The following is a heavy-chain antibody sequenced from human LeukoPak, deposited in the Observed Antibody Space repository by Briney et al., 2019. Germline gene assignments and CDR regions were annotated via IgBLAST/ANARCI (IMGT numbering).Heavy chain of an antibody. CDR2: IYYSGST. Sequence: PSETLSLTCTVSGGSISSSSYYWGWIRQPPGKGLEWIGSIYYSGSTYYNPSLKSRVTISVDTSKNQFSLKLSSVTAADTAVYYCARRRVGELDYGDYGAFDIWGQGTMVTVSS. D-gene: IGHD4-17*01. V-gene: IGHV4-39*01. CDR1: GGSISSSSYY. J-gene: IGHJ3*02. CDR3: ARRRVGELDYGDYGAFDI.